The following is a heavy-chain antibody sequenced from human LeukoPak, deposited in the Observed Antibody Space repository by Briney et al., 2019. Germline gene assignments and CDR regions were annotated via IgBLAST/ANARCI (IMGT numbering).Heavy chain of an antibody. J-gene: IGHJ4*02. V-gene: IGHV4-4*07. D-gene: IGHD6-6*01. CDR2: IYTSGST. CDR1: GGSISGYY. Sequence: SETLSLTCTVSGGSISGYYWSWIRQPAGKGLEWIGRIYTSGSTNYNPSLKSRVTISVDTSKNQFSLKLSSVTAADTAVYYCARGRGIAARYDYWGQGTLVTVSS. CDR3: ARGRGIAARYDY.